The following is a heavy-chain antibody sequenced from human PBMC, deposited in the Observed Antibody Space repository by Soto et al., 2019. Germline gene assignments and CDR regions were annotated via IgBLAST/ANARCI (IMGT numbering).Heavy chain of an antibody. D-gene: IGHD5-18*01. CDR3: ARVWDTAMVYFDY. Sequence: NHSETLSLTCTVSGGSISSGDYYWSWIRQPPGKGLEWIGYFYYSGSTNYNPSLKSRVTISVDTSKNQFSLKLSSVTAADTAVYYCARVWDTAMVYFDYWGQGALVTVSS. J-gene: IGHJ4*02. V-gene: IGHV4-61*08. CDR2: FYYSGST. CDR1: GGSISSGDYY.